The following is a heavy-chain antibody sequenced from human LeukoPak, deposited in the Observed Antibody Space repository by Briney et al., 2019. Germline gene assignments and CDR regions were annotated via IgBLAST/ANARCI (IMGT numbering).Heavy chain of an antibody. D-gene: IGHD3-3*01. CDR2: FDPEDGET. Sequence: ASVKVSCKVSGYTLTELSMHWVRQAPGKGLEWMGGFDPEDGETIYAQKFQGRVTMTEDTSTDTAYMELSSLRSEDTAVYYCARDFYDFWSGSQSGSRAFDIWGQGTMVTVSS. CDR1: GYTLTELS. V-gene: IGHV1-24*01. CDR3: ARDFYDFWSGSQSGSRAFDI. J-gene: IGHJ3*02.